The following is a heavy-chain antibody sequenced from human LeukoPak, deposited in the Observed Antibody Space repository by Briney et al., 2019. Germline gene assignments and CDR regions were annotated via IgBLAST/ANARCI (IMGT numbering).Heavy chain of an antibody. J-gene: IGHJ4*02. CDR3: ARDYKYAFDN. CDR1: GFTFSDYS. D-gene: IGHD5-24*01. Sequence: GGSLRLSCAASGFTFSDYSMNWVLQAPGKGLEWISYIGIDSGNTNYADSVKGRFTISGDKAKNSLYLQMNSLRVEDTAVYYCARDYKYAFDNWGQGTLVTVSS. CDR2: IGIDSGNT. V-gene: IGHV3-48*01.